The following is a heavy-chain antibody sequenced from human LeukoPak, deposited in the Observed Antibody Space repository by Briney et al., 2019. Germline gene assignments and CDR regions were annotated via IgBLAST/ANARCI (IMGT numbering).Heavy chain of an antibody. V-gene: IGHV3-30*18. J-gene: IGHJ4*02. D-gene: IGHD2-21*02. CDR2: ISYDGSNK. CDR1: GFTFSSYG. CDR3: AKEAAYCGGDCYSGSDY. Sequence: AGGSLRLSCAASGFTFSSYGMHWVRQAPGKGLEWVAVISYDGSNKYYADSVKGRFTISRDNSKNTLYLQMNSLRAEDTAVYYCAKEAAYCGGDCYSGSDYWGQGTLVTVSS.